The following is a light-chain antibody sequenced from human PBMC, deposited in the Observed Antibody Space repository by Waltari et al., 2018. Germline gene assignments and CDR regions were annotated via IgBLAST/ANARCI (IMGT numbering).Light chain of an antibody. Sequence: QSALTQPASVSGSPGQSIAISCTGTSSDVGGSNSVSWYQQHPGKAPKLMIYDVSNRPSGVSNRFSGSKSGNTASLTISGLQAEDEADYYCSSYTTSGTLFGTGTKVTVL. CDR3: SSYTTSGTL. V-gene: IGLV2-14*03. CDR2: DVS. CDR1: SSDVGGSNS. J-gene: IGLJ1*01.